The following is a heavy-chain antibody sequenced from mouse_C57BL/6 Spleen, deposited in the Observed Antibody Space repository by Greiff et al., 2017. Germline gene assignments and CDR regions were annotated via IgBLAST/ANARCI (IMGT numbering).Heavy chain of an antibody. V-gene: IGHV1-69*01. Sequence: QVQLQQPGAELVMPGASVKLSCKASGYTFTSYWMHWVKQRPGQGLEWIGEIDPSDSYTNYNQKFKGKSTLTVDKSSSTAYMQLSSLTSEDSAVYYCARSLYDYFYFDYWGQGTTLTVSS. D-gene: IGHD2-4*01. CDR1: GYTFTSYW. CDR3: ARSLYDYFYFDY. J-gene: IGHJ2*01. CDR2: IDPSDSYT.